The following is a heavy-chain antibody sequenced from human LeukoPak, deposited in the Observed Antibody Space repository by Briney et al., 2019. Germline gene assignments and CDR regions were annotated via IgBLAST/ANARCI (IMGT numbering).Heavy chain of an antibody. V-gene: IGHV1-18*01. Sequence: ASVKVSCKASGYTLTSYGISWVRQAPGQGLEWMGWISAYNGNTNYAQKLQGRVTMTTDTSTSTAYMELRSLRSDDTAVYYCARSDGIVVVTEFDYWGQGTLVTVSS. D-gene: IGHD3-22*01. CDR2: ISAYNGNT. CDR3: ARSDGIVVVTEFDY. J-gene: IGHJ4*02. CDR1: GYTLTSYG.